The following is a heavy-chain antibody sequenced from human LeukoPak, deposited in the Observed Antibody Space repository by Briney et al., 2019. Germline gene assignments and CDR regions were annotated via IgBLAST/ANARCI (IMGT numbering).Heavy chain of an antibody. D-gene: IGHD2-2*01. CDR1: GFTSSSYS. CDR2: ISSSSSYI. CDR3: ARAGTYCSSTSCFRYYYYGMDV. V-gene: IGHV3-21*01. Sequence: GGSLRLSCAASGFTSSSYSMNWVRQAPGKGLEWVSSISSSSSYIYYADSVKGRFTISRDNAKNSLYLQMNSLRAEDTAVYYCARAGTYCSSTSCFRYYYYGMDVWGQGTTVTVSS. J-gene: IGHJ6*02.